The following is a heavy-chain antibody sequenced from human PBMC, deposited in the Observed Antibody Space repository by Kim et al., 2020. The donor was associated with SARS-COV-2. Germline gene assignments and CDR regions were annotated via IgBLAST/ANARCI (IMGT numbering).Heavy chain of an antibody. CDR3: ARDQGYGDLVDY. D-gene: IGHD4-17*01. V-gene: IGHV1-46*01. Sequence: YAQKFQGRVTMTRDTSTSTVYMELSSLRSEDTAVYYCARDQGYGDLVDYWGQGTLVTVSS. J-gene: IGHJ4*02.